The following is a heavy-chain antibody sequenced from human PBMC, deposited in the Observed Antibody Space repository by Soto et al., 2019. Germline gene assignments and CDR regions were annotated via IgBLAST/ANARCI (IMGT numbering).Heavy chain of an antibody. J-gene: IGHJ4*02. Sequence: GASVKVSCKASGYTFTGYYMHWVRQAPGQGLEWMGWINPNSGGTNYAQKFQGWVTMTRDTSISTAYMELSRLRSDDTAVYYCARGTYGSGSYLFDYWGQGTLVTVSS. CDR2: INPNSGGT. D-gene: IGHD3-10*01. CDR3: ARGTYGSGSYLFDY. CDR1: GYTFTGYY. V-gene: IGHV1-2*04.